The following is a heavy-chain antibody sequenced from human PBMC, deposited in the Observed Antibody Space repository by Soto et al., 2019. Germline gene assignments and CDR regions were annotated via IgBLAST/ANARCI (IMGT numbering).Heavy chain of an antibody. CDR1: GGSISSSSYY. V-gene: IGHV4-39*01. D-gene: IGHD4-17*01. J-gene: IGHJ5*02. Sequence: QLQLQESGPGLVKPSETLSLTCTVSGGSISSSSYYWGWIRQPPGKGLEWIGSIYYSGSTYYNPSLKGRVTISVDTSKNQFSLKLSSVTAADTAVSYCARLATVTTLYNWFDPWGQGTLVTVSS. CDR2: IYYSGST. CDR3: ARLATVTTLYNWFDP.